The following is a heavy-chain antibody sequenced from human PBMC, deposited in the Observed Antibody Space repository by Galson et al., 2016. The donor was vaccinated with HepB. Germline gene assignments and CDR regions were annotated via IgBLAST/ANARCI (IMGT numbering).Heavy chain of an antibody. V-gene: IGHV3-48*03. CDR1: GFTFTTYE. D-gene: IGHD7-27*01. Sequence: SLRLSCAASGFTFTTYEMTWVRQAPGKGLEWISYISSYGSTVYYADSVKGRFTISRDNAENSLYLQMNSLRAEDTAVYYCAREPPYTGAYNWFDTWGQGTLVTVSS. J-gene: IGHJ5*02. CDR3: AREPPYTGAYNWFDT. CDR2: ISSYGSTV.